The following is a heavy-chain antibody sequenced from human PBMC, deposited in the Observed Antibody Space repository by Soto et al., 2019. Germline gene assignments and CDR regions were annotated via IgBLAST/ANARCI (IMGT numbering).Heavy chain of an antibody. Sequence: QVQLVQSGAEVKKPGASVKVSCKASGYTFTSYAMHWVRQAPGQRLEWMGWINAGNGNTKYSQKFQGRVTITRDTSVSTAYMELSSLRSEDTAVYYYAKSPGYCSSTSCYYYYYYGMDVWGQGTTVTVSS. CDR3: AKSPGYCSSTSCYYYYYYGMDV. CDR1: GYTFTSYA. V-gene: IGHV1-3*01. D-gene: IGHD2-2*01. CDR2: INAGNGNT. J-gene: IGHJ6*02.